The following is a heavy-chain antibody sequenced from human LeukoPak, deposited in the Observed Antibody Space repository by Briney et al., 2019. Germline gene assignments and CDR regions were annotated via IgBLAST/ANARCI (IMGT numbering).Heavy chain of an antibody. CDR2: INGSGST. CDR1: GGSFSGYY. V-gene: IGHV4-34*01. D-gene: IGHD3/OR15-3a*01. J-gene: IGHJ6*03. Sequence: PSETLSLTCAVYGGSFSGYYWYWIRQSPGKGLECIGEINGSGSTNYNPALKSRVTISVDTSKKQFSLKVSSVTAADTAVYYCAKDAMISGYYMDVWGKGTTVTVSS. CDR3: AKDAMISGYYMDV.